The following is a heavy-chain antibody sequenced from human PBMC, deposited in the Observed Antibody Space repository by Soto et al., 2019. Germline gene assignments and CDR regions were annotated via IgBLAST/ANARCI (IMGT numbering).Heavy chain of an antibody. CDR1: GYTFTGYY. CDR2: INPNSGGT. V-gene: IGHV1-2*04. CDR3: ARSDSNTVTTLDAFDI. Sequence: QVQRVQSGAEVKKRGASVKVSCKASGYTFTGYYMHWVRQAPGQGLEWMGWINPNSGGTNYAQKFQGWVNMTRDTSISTAYMELSRLRSDDTAVYYCARSDSNTVTTLDAFDIWGQGTMVTVSS. J-gene: IGHJ3*02. D-gene: IGHD4-17*01.